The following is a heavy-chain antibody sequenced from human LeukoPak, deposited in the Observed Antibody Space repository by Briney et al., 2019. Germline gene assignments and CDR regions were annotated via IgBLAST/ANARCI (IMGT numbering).Heavy chain of an antibody. J-gene: IGHJ5*02. Sequence: SETLSLTCAVYGGSFSGYYWSWIRQPPGKGLEWIGEINHSGSTNYNPSLKSRVTISVDTSKNQFSLKLSSVTAADTAVYYCARGGAVVVAARYRWFDPWGQGTLVTVSS. CDR2: INHSGST. CDR3: ARGGAVVVAARYRWFDP. V-gene: IGHV4-34*01. CDR1: GGSFSGYY. D-gene: IGHD2-15*01.